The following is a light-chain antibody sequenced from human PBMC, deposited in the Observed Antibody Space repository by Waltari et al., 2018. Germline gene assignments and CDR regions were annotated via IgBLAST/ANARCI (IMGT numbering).Light chain of an antibody. V-gene: IGKV1-39*01. Sequence: DIQMTQSPSSLSASVGDRVTITCRASQSISSYLNWYQQKPGKAPKLLIYAASSLQSGVPSRFSGSGSGTDFTLTIGSLQPEDFATYYCQQSYSTTFGPGTKVDIK. CDR1: QSISSY. J-gene: IGKJ3*01. CDR2: AAS. CDR3: QQSYSTT.